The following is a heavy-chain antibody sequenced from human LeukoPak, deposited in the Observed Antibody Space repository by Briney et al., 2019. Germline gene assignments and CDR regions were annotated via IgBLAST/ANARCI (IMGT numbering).Heavy chain of an antibody. CDR2: IYYSGKT. CDR1: VGSSSSYY. V-gene: IGHV4-59*01. Sequence: SETLSLTCTVSVGSSSSYYWSWIRRPPAKGLECIGYIYYSGKTNYNTSLKSRVTISVDTSKNQFSLKLSSVTAEDTAVSYCARDLRYSSGWFHWFYPWGQGTLVTVSS. J-gene: IGHJ5*02. CDR3: ARDLRYSSGWFHWFYP. D-gene: IGHD6-19*01.